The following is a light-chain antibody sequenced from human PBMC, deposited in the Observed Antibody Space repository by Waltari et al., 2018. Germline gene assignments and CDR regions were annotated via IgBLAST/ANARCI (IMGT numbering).Light chain of an antibody. V-gene: IGKV2-28*01. CDR3: VQALQTPRT. CDR2: VAS. J-gene: IGKJ2*01. CDR1: QSLLHSDGYNY. Sequence: DIVMTQSPLSLPVTPGEPASISCRSSQSLLHSDGYNYLDWYLQKPGQSPQLLIYVASNRASGVPDRFSGSGSGTDFTLKISRVEAEDVGVYYCVQALQTPRTFGQGTNLEIK.